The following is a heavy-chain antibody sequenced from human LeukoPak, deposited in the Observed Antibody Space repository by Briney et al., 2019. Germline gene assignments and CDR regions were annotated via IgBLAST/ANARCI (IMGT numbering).Heavy chain of an antibody. CDR2: IIPIFGTA. Sequence: ASVKVSCKASGGTFSSYAISGVRQAPGQGLEWMGGIIPIFGTANYAQKFQGRVTITADESTSTAYMELSSLRSEDTAVYYCASPTHDYGDYLNDAFDIWGQGTMVTVSS. CDR3: ASPTHDYGDYLNDAFDI. V-gene: IGHV1-69*13. D-gene: IGHD4-17*01. CDR1: GGTFSSYA. J-gene: IGHJ3*02.